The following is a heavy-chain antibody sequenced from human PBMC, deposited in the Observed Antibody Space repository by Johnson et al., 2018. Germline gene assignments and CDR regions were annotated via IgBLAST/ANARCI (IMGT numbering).Heavy chain of an antibody. CDR2: IRGDGCNK. Sequence: QVQLVESGGGLVQPGRSLRLSCAASGFTFSSYGMPWVRQAPGKGLEWVSVIRGDGCNKYYADSVKGRFTISRDIAKNTVYLQMNSLRAGETAVYYCAKEGGMGWEYCVPVQYWGAGTWVTVSS. J-gene: IGHJ1*01. D-gene: IGHD1-26*01. V-gene: IGHV3-33*06. CDR1: GFTFSSYG. CDR3: AKEGGMGWEYCVPVQY.